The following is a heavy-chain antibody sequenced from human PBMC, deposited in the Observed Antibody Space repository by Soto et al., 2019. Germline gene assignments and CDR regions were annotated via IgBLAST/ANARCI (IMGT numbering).Heavy chain of an antibody. J-gene: IGHJ4*01. Sequence: GGSLRLSCAASGFTPRPYSMNWVRQAPGEGLEWVSSISPTSDYIFYADSVKGRFTIARDNAKNSVYLQVDSLRAEDTAVYYCARSRYFGDVSCYHLWGHGTLVTVSS. V-gene: IGHV3-21*01. CDR1: GFTPRPYS. D-gene: IGHD2-15*01. CDR2: ISPTSDYI. CDR3: ARSRYFGDVSCYHL.